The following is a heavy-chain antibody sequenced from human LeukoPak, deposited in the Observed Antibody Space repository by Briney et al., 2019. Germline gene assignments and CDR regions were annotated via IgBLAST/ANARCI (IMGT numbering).Heavy chain of an antibody. CDR3: ARFSQYYDSPTHYLDY. J-gene: IGHJ4*02. D-gene: IGHD2/OR15-2a*01. Sequence: SETLSLTCAVYGGSFSGYYWSWIRQPPGKGLEWIGEINHSGSTNYNPSLKSRVTISVDTSKNQFSLRLNSVTAADAAVYYCARFSQYYDSPTHYLDYWGQGILVTVSS. CDR2: INHSGST. CDR1: GGSFSGYY. V-gene: IGHV4-34*01.